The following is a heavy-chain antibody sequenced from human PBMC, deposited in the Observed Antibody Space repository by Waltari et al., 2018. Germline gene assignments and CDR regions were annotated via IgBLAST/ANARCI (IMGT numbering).Heavy chain of an antibody. CDR3: ARDVLWGVVIYYFDY. D-gene: IGHD3-3*01. Sequence: QVQLVQSGAEVKKPGASVKVSCKASGYTFTGYYMHWVRQAPGQGLEWMGRINPNSGGTNYAQKFQGRVTMTRDTSISTAYMELSRLRSDDTAVYYCARDVLWGVVIYYFDYWGQGTLVTVSS. J-gene: IGHJ4*02. V-gene: IGHV1-2*06. CDR2: INPNSGGT. CDR1: GYTFTGYY.